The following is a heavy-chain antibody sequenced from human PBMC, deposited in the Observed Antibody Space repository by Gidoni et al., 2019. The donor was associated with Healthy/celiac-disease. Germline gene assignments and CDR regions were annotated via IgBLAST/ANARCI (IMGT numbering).Heavy chain of an antibody. CDR3: ARGYSSSWYFDY. Sequence: VQLQQWGAGLLKPSETLSLTCAVYGGSFSGYYWSWIRQPPGKGLEWIGEINHSGSTNYNPSLKSRVTISVDTSKNQFSLKLSSVTAADTAVYYCARGYSSSWYFDYWGQGTLVTVSS. V-gene: IGHV4-34*01. J-gene: IGHJ4*02. CDR2: INHSGST. CDR1: GGSFSGYY. D-gene: IGHD6-13*01.